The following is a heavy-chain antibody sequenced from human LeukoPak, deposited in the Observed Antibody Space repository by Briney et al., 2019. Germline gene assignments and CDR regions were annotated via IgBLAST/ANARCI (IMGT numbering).Heavy chain of an antibody. J-gene: IGHJ4*02. D-gene: IGHD2-8*01. Sequence: ASVKVSCKASGYNFISYAMHWVRQAPGQRLEWMGWINAGNGNTKYSQKFQGRVTITRDTSADTAYMELSSLRSEDTAVYYCARLKYCTNGVCYAGFDYWGQGTLVTVSS. CDR2: INAGNGNT. V-gene: IGHV1-3*01. CDR3: ARLKYCTNGVCYAGFDY. CDR1: GYNFISYA.